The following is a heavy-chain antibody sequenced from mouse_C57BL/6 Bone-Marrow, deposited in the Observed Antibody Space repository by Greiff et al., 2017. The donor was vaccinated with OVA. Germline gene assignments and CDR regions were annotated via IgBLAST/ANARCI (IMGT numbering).Heavy chain of an antibody. J-gene: IGHJ4*01. V-gene: IGHV3-6*01. CDR1: GYSITSGYY. CDR2: ISYDGSN. CDR3: ARNAYYSNYDYYAMDY. Sequence: EVKLMESGPGLVKPSQSLSLTCSVTGYSITSGYYWNWIRQFPGNKLEWMGYISYDGSNNYNPSLKNRISITRDPSKNQFFLKLNSVTTEDTATYYCARNAYYSNYDYYAMDYWGQGTSVTVSS. D-gene: IGHD2-5*01.